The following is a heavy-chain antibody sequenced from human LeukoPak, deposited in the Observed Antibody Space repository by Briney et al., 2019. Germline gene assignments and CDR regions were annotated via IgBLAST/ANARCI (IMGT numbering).Heavy chain of an antibody. CDR2: IYTSGST. Sequence: PSETLSLTCTVSGGPISSYYWSWIRQPPGKALEGIGYIYTSGSTNYNPSLKSRVTISVDTSKNQFSLKLSSVTAADTAVYYCASSSSSTSQTPERLDYWGQGTLVTVSS. V-gene: IGHV4-4*09. J-gene: IGHJ4*02. D-gene: IGHD2-2*01. CDR3: ASSSSSTSQTPERLDY. CDR1: GGPISSYY.